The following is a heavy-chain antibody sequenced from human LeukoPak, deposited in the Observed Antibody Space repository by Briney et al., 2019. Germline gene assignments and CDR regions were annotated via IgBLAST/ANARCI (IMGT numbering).Heavy chain of an antibody. CDR3: ARDPPDYDSSGYYY. Sequence: GGSLRLSCAASGFTFSSYAMSWVRQAPGKGLEWVANIKQDGSEKYYVDSVKGRFTISRDNAKNSLYLQMNSLRAEDTAVYYCARDPPDYDSSGYYYWGQGTLVTVSS. J-gene: IGHJ4*02. V-gene: IGHV3-7*01. D-gene: IGHD3-22*01. CDR2: IKQDGSEK. CDR1: GFTFSSYA.